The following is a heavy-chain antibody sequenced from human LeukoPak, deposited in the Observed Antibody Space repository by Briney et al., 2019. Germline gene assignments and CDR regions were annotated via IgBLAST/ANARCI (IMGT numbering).Heavy chain of an antibody. V-gene: IGHV4-61*01. D-gene: IGHD6-19*01. CDR3: ARHRGWYATDV. J-gene: IGHJ6*02. CDR1: GVSVRSDISH. Sequence: SETLSLTCSVSGVSVRSDISHWRWIRQPQGKGLEWIGYVKYSGSANNNHSLESRFTMSLDRSKNQFSLDLTSVTAADTAVYYCARHRGWYATDVWGQGAAVTVSS. CDR2: VKYSGSA.